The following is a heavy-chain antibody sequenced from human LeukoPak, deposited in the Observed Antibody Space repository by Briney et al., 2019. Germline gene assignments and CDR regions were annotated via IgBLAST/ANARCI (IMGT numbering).Heavy chain of an antibody. CDR1: GYTFTRYY. CDR3: TRGSSSWLDYYYMDV. D-gene: IGHD6-13*01. V-gene: IGHV1-46*01. Sequence: ASVKVSCKASGYTFTRYYMHWVRQAPGQGLEWVGIINPSGGSTSYAQKFQGRVTMTRDTSISTAYMELSRLRSDDTAVYYCTRGSSSWLDYYYMDVWGKGPTVTVSS. J-gene: IGHJ6*03. CDR2: INPSGGST.